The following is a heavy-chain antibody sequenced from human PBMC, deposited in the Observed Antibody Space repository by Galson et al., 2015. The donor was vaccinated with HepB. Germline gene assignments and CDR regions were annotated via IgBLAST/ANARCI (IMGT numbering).Heavy chain of an antibody. D-gene: IGHD6-19*01. CDR2: ISSRSTYI. CDR3: AREGDVAGPTGSLDF. Sequence: SLRLSCADSGFIFNTHAFNWVRQAPGKGLEWVSSISSRSTYIYYANSVKDRFTVSRDNARRSLYLQMNSLTAEDTAVYYCAREGDVAGPTGSLDFWDQGTLVTVSS. J-gene: IGHJ4*02. V-gene: IGHV3-21*01. CDR1: GFIFNTHA.